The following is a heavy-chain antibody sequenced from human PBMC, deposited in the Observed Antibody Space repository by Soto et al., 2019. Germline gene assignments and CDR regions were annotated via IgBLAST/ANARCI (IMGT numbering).Heavy chain of an antibody. Sequence: QLQLQESGPGLVKPSETLSLTCTVSGGSIGSSDYYWGWIRQPPGKGLEWIGNIYDSGSTSYNPAPKXRXSXSXXTSKSQVSLKVSSVTAADTAMYICVGGYPWVGFDYWGQGTLGTVSS. CDR3: VGGYPWVGFDY. V-gene: IGHV4-39*01. CDR2: IYDSGST. D-gene: IGHD5-18*01. CDR1: GGSIGSSDYY. J-gene: IGHJ4*02.